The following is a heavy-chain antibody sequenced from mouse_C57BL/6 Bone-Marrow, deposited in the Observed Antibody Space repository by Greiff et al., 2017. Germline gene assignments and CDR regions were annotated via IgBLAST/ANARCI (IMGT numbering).Heavy chain of an antibody. D-gene: IGHD4-1*01. CDR3: ARCELTAYYYYAMDY. CDR2: IYPGDGDT. CDR1: GYAFSSYW. V-gene: IGHV1-80*01. Sequence: QVHVKQSGAELVKPGASVKISCKASGYAFSSYWMNWVKQRPGKGLEWIGQIYPGDGDTNYNGKFKGKATLTADKSSSTAYMQLSSLTSEDSAVYFCARCELTAYYYYAMDYWGQGTSVTVSS. J-gene: IGHJ4*01.